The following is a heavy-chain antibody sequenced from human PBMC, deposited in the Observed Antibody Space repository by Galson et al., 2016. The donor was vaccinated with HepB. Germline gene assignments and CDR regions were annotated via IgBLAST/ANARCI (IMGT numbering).Heavy chain of an antibody. V-gene: IGHV3-23*01. CDR3: AKDSGGDAYYFDH. CDR2: IVGRSVST. D-gene: IGHD2-21*02. J-gene: IGHJ4*02. Sequence: SLRLSCAASGFTFSTYAMTWVRQAPGKGLEWVSVIVGRSVSTYYTDSVKGRFTISRDNSKNTLYLQMNSLRAEDTAVYFCAKDSGGDAYYFDHWGQGTLVTVSS. CDR1: GFTFSTYA.